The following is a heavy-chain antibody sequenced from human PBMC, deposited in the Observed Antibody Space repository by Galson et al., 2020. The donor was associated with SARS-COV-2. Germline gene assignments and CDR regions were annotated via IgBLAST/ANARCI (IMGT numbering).Heavy chain of an antibody. CDR2: ISYDGTTK. J-gene: IGHJ5*01. CDR3: ARETDDHTSSWFDS. V-gene: IGHV3-30*04. CDR1: GFTFGSSA. Sequence: QLGESLKISCAASGFTFGSSAMHWVRPAPGKGLEWLAIISYDGTTKYNSESVKGRFTISRDISKNTLYLQMNSLRPEDTAVYYCARETDDHTSSWFDSWGQGTLVTVSS. D-gene: IGHD6-13*01.